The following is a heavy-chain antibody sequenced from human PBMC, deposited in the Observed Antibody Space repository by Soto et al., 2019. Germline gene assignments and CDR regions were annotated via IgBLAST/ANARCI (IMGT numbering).Heavy chain of an antibody. V-gene: IGHV4-30-2*01. CDR1: GGSISSGGYS. D-gene: IGHD2-21*02. J-gene: IGHJ4*02. CDR3: ARGNNVVVTQYYFGY. CDR2: TYHSGST. Sequence: SETLSLTCAVSGGSISSGGYSWSWIRQPPGKGPEWIGYTYHSGSTSYNPSLKSRVTISLDRSKNQFSLKLRSVTAADTAVYYCARGNNVVVTQYYFGYWGQGTLVTVSS.